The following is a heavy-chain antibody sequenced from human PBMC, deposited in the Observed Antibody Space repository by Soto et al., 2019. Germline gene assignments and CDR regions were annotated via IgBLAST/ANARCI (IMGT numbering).Heavy chain of an antibody. V-gene: IGHV1-69*02. D-gene: IGHD2-2*01. CDR2: IIPILGIA. CDR3: AIREGYCSSTSCYPKKNIDY. Sequence: ASVKVSCKASGGTFSSYTISCVRQAPGQGLEWMGRIIPILGIANYAQKFQGRVTITADKSTSTAYMELSSLRSEDTAVYYCAIREGYCSSTSCYPKKNIDYWGQGTLVTVSS. CDR1: GGTFSSYT. J-gene: IGHJ4*02.